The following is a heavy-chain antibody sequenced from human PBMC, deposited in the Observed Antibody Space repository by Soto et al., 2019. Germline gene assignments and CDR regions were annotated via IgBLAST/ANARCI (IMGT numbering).Heavy chain of an antibody. CDR1: GYTFTGYH. CDR3: ARILSEEVGALHY. D-gene: IGHD1-26*01. CDR2: IHPNSGGT. Sequence: QVQLVQSGAEVKKPGASVKVSCKASGYTFTGYHMHWVRQAPGQGLEWMGWIHPNSGGTSYAQKFQVRVTMTRDTSISTAYMELSRLRSDDTAVYYCARILSEEVGALHYWGQGTLVTVSS. V-gene: IGHV1-2*02. J-gene: IGHJ4*02.